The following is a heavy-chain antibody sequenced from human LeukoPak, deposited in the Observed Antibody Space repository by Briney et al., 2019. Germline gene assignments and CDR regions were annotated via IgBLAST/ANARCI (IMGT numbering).Heavy chain of an antibody. Sequence: SETLSLTCAVSGYSISNTYYWGWIRQPPGKGLEWLGGIHHSGNTYYNPSLKGRVTISVDTSKKQFSLKLSSVTAADTAVYYCARQSYDSGSLYYTHWGQGTLVTVSS. CDR1: GYSISNTYY. CDR2: IHHSGNT. D-gene: IGHD3-10*01. CDR3: ARQSYDSGSLYYTH. V-gene: IGHV4-38-2*01. J-gene: IGHJ4*02.